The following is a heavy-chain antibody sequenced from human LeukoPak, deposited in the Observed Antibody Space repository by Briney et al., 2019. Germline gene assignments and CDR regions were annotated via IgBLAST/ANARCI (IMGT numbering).Heavy chain of an antibody. D-gene: IGHD3-9*01. V-gene: IGHV4-59*12. J-gene: IGHJ4*02. CDR1: GGSISTYY. CDR2: IYYTGST. CDR3: ARVEGIYFDWLPPDY. Sequence: SSETLSLTCSVSGGSISTYYWSWIRQPPEKGLEWIGYIYYTGSTNYNPSLKSRITMSVDMSKNQFSLKLSSVTAADTAVYYCARVEGIYFDWLPPDYWGQGTLVTVSS.